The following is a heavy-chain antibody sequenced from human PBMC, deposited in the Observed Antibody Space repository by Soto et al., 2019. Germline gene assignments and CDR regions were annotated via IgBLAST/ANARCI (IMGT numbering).Heavy chain of an antibody. CDR1: GFTFISSF. D-gene: IGHD6-19*01. CDR2: INQDGGVT. CDR3: ARYYRGSGRYFFDY. J-gene: IGHJ4*02. V-gene: IGHV3-7*03. Sequence: GGSLSLSCVASGFTFISSFMGWIRQAPGKGLEWVANINQDGGVTYYVDSVEGRFTISRDNTKDSLYLQMNSLRGEDTAIYYCARYYRGSGRYFFDYWGQGTMVTVYS.